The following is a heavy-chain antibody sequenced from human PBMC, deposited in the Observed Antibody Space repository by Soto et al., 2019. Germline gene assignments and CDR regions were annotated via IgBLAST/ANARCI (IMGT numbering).Heavy chain of an antibody. CDR2: IHYRGST. D-gene: IGHD4-4*01. J-gene: IGHJ5*02. CDR3: ARHSYYSNPLRFDP. CDR1: GGSITGYY. Sequence: QVQLQESGPGLVQPSETLSLTCTVSGGSITGYYWRWIRQPPVKGREWIGNIHYRGSTNYNPSLKRRGTTTVDTSTNHCTLRLSSVTAAETAVYYCARHSYYSNPLRFDPWGQGTLVTVSS. V-gene: IGHV4-59*08.